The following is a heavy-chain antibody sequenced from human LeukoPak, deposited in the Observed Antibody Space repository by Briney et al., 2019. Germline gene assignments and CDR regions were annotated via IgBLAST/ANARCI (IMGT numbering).Heavy chain of an antibody. CDR1: GGSFSGYY. CDR2: INHSGST. CDR3: ASGRSNYYYYMDV. J-gene: IGHJ6*03. V-gene: IGHV4-34*01. D-gene: IGHD2/OR15-2a*01. Sequence: PSETLSLTCAVYGGSFSGYYWSWIRQPPGKGLEWIGEINHSGSTNYNPSLKSRVTISVDTSKNQFSLKLSSATAADTAVYYCASGRSNYYYYMDVWGKGTTVTVSS.